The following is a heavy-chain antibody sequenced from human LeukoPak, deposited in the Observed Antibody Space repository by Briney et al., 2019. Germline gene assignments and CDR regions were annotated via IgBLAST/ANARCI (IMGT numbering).Heavy chain of an antibody. D-gene: IGHD6-19*01. V-gene: IGHV4-59*01. CDR3: ARERGQWLVGWYFEL. CDR2: IYYSGST. Sequence: SETLSLTCTVSGGSISSYYWSWIRQPPGKGLEWIGYIYYSGSTNYNPSLKSRVTISVDTSKNQFSLKLSSVTAADTAVYYCARERGQWLVGWYFELWGRGTLVTVSS. J-gene: IGHJ2*01. CDR1: GGSISSYY.